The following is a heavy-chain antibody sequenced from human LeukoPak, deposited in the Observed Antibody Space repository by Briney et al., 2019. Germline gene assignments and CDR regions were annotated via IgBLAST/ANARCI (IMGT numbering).Heavy chain of an antibody. CDR2: INHSGST. D-gene: IGHD1-26*01. CDR3: ARGGSGSYYLQGSRTTLSY. CDR1: GGSFSGYY. J-gene: IGHJ4*02. V-gene: IGHV4-34*01. Sequence: PSETLSLTCAVYGGSFSGYYWSWIRQPPGKGLEWLGEINHSGSTNYNPSLKSRVTISVDTSKNQFSLKLSSVTAADTAVYYCARGGSGSYYLQGSRTTLSYWGQGTLVTVSS.